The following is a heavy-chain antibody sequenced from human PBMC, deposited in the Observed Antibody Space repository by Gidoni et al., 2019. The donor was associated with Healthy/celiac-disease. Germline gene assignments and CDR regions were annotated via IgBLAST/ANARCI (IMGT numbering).Heavy chain of an antibody. CDR3: ARLAAAGTRGGFDY. CDR1: GGPISGYY. V-gene: IGHV4-59*01. Sequence: QVQLQESGPGLVKPSETLSLTCTVSGGPISGYYWSWIRQPPGKGLEWIGYIYYSGSTNYNPSLKSRITISLDTSKNQFSLKLSSVTAADTAVYYCARLAAAGTRGGFDYWGQGTLVTVSS. J-gene: IGHJ4*02. D-gene: IGHD6-13*01. CDR2: IYYSGST.